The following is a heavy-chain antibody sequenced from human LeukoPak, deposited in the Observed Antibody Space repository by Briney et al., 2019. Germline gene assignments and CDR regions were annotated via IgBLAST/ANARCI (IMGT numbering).Heavy chain of an antibody. V-gene: IGHV4-30-4*01. D-gene: IGHD3-3*01. CDR3: ARCPTYYDFWSGSYYYYGMDV. J-gene: IGHJ6*02. Sequence: PSETLSLTCTVSGGSISSSSYYWSWIRQPPGKGLEWIGYIYYSGSTYYNPSLKSRVTISVDTSKNQFSLKLSSVTAADTAVYYCARCPTYYDFWSGSYYYYGMDVWGQGTTVTVSS. CDR2: IYYSGST. CDR1: GGSISSSSYY.